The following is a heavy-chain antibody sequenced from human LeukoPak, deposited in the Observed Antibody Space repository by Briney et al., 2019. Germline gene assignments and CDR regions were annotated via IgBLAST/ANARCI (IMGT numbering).Heavy chain of an antibody. Sequence: GGSLRLSCAASGFTVSSNYMSWVRQAPGKGLEWVSVIYSCGSTYYADSVKGRFTISRDNSKNTLYLQMNSLRAEDTAVYYCAKDKIVGATWVIDFDYWGQGTLVTVSS. J-gene: IGHJ4*02. V-gene: IGHV3-53*01. CDR1: GFTVSSNY. CDR2: IYSCGST. D-gene: IGHD1-26*01. CDR3: AKDKIVGATWVIDFDY.